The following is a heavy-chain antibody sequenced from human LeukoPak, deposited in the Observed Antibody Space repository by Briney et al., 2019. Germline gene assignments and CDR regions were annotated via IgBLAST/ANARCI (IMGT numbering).Heavy chain of an antibody. J-gene: IGHJ4*02. V-gene: IGHV1-2*02. D-gene: IGHD3-16*02. CDR3: ASSQYYDYVWGSYRIDY. Sequence: VASVKVSCKASGYTFTGYYMHWVRQAPGQGLEWMGWINPNSGGTNYAQKFQGRVTMTRDTSISTAYMELSGLRSDDTAVYYCASSQYYDYVWGSYRIDYWGQGTLVTVSS. CDR2: INPNSGGT. CDR1: GYTFTGYY.